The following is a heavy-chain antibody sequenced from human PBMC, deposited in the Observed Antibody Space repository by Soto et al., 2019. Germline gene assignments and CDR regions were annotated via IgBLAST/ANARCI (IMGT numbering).Heavy chain of an antibody. J-gene: IGHJ4*02. V-gene: IGHV3-30*18. CDR2: ISYDGGNK. CDR1: GFTFSSYG. CDR3: AKDAPYYYDSSGYYGPFDY. D-gene: IGHD3-22*01. Sequence: GGSLRLSCAASGFTFSSYGIHWVRQAPGKGLEWVALISYDGGNKYYADSVKGRFTISRDNSKNTLYLQMNSLRDEATAVYYCAKDAPYYYDSSGYYGPFDYWGQGTLVTVSS.